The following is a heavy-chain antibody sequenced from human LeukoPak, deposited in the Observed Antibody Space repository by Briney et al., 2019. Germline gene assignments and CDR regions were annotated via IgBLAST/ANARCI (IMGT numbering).Heavy chain of an antibody. Sequence: ASVKVSCKASGYSFPAKYMHWVRQAPGQGLEWMGWINPNSGDTTFAQKFQDRGTMTRDTSISTAYMELSSLTSGDTAVYYCARGQYRYAVDYWGQGTLVTVSS. J-gene: IGHJ4*02. CDR1: GYSFPAKY. CDR2: INPNSGDT. CDR3: ARGQYRYAVDY. D-gene: IGHD5-18*01. V-gene: IGHV1-2*02.